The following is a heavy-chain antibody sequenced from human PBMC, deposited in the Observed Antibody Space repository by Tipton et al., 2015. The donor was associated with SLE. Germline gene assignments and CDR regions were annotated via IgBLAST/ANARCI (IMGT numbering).Heavy chain of an antibody. D-gene: IGHD1-1*01. CDR1: GYSISSGYY. CDR3: ARHWNDVHNWFDP. Sequence: TLSLTCAVSGYSISSGYYWGWIRQPPGKGLEWIGSIYHSGSTYYNPSLKSRVTISVDTSKNQFSLKLSSVTAADTAVYYCARHWNDVHNWFDPWGQGTLVTVSS. V-gene: IGHV4-38-2*01. J-gene: IGHJ5*02. CDR2: IYHSGST.